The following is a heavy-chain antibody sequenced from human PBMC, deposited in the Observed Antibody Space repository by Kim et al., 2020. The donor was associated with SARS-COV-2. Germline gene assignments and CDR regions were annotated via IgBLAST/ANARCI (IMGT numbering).Heavy chain of an antibody. CDR2: ICGSGGST. V-gene: IGHV3-23*01. CDR1: GFTFSSYA. D-gene: IGHD3-10*02. J-gene: IGHJ6*02. Sequence: GGSLRLSCAASGFTFSSYAMSWVRQAPGKGLEWVSAICGSGGSTYYADSVKGRFTISRDNSKNTLYLQMNSLRAEDTAVYCCAKVIVRGVIITSYYCYGMDVWGQGTTVTVSS. CDR3: AKVIVRGVIITSYYCYGMDV.